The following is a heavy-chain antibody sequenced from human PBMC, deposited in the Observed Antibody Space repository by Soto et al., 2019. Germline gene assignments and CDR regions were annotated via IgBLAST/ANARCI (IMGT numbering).Heavy chain of an antibody. Sequence: GGSLRLSCIASGFTFRGYWMSWVRQAPGKGLEWVANINQDGSEKNYVDSLKGRFTISRDNAKDSLSLQMNSLRADDTAVYYCARDRGNSWYEDWFDPWGQGTLVTVSS. D-gene: IGHD6-13*01. V-gene: IGHV3-7*03. J-gene: IGHJ5*02. CDR3: ARDRGNSWYEDWFDP. CDR2: INQDGSEK. CDR1: GFTFRGYW.